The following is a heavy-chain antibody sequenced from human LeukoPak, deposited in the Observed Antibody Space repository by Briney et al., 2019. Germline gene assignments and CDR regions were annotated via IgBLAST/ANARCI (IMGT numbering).Heavy chain of an antibody. CDR1: GFTFSSYA. D-gene: IGHD3-3*01. CDR3: AREYDFWSGYLDYYYYYMDV. Sequence: GGSLRLSCAASGFTFSSYAMTWVRQAPGKGLEWVSGISGSGGSTNYADSVKGRFTISRDNSKNTLYLQMNSLRAEDTAVYYCAREYDFWSGYLDYYYYYMDVWGKGTTVTVSS. J-gene: IGHJ6*03. V-gene: IGHV3-23*01. CDR2: ISGSGGST.